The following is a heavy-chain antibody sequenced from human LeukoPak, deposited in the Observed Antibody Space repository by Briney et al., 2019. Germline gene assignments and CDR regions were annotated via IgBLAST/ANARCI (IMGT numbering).Heavy chain of an antibody. Sequence: GGSLRLSCAASGFTFSSYSMNWVRQAPGKGLEWVSYISSSSSPIYYADSVKGRFTVSRDNAKDSLYLQMNSLRAEDTAVYYCARVAYVSWFGEGNYMDVWGKGTTVTISS. CDR3: ARVAYVSWFGEGNYMDV. V-gene: IGHV3-48*01. D-gene: IGHD3-10*01. CDR2: ISSSSSPI. CDR1: GFTFSSYS. J-gene: IGHJ6*03.